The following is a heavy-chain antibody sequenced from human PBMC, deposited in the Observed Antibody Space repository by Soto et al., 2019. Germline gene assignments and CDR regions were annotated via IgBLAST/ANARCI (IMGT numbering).Heavy chain of an antibody. CDR2: ISAYNGNT. CDR1: GYTFTSYG. CDR3: ARDYRQWLVRYHYYGMDV. Sequence: ASVKVSCKASGYTFTSYGISWVRQAPGQGLEWMGWISAYNGNTNYAQKLQGRVTMTTDTSTSTAYMELRSLRSDDTAVYYCARDYRQWLVRYHYYGMDVWGQGTTVTVSS. V-gene: IGHV1-18*04. J-gene: IGHJ6*02. D-gene: IGHD6-19*01.